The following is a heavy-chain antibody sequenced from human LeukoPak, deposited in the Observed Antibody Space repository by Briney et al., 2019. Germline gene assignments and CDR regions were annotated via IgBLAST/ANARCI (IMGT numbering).Heavy chain of an antibody. Sequence: SETLSLTCAVYGGSFSGYYWSWIRQPPGKGLEWIGEINHSGSTNYNPSLKSRVTISVDTSKNQFSLKLSSVTAADTAVYYCARARQWLGFDYWGQGTLVTVSS. CDR2: INHSGST. D-gene: IGHD6-19*01. CDR1: GGSFSGYY. J-gene: IGHJ4*02. V-gene: IGHV4-34*01. CDR3: ARARQWLGFDY.